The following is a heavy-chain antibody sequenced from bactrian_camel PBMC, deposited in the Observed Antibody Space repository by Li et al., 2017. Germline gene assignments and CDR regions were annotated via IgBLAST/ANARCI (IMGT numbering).Heavy chain of an antibody. D-gene: IGHD2*01. CDR3: ALDVYAYGGSLRF. CDR1: GFTFSSYW. J-gene: IGHJ4*01. CDR2: ITGDGGTT. Sequence: HVQLVESGGGLVQPGGSLRLSCTASGFTFSSYWMYWVRQAPGKGLKWVSHITGDGGTTYYADSVKGRFTISRNNARNTLSLQMNSLKSEDTALYYCALDVYAYGGSLRFWGQGTQVTVS. V-gene: IGHV3S1*01.